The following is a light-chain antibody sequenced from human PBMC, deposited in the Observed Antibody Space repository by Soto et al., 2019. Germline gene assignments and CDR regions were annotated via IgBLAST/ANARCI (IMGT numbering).Light chain of an antibody. J-gene: IGKJ1*01. CDR2: DAS. CDR1: QSVSSY. CDR3: QQRSNWPPWT. V-gene: IGKV3-11*01. Sequence: EIVLTQSPATLSLSPGERATLSCRASQSVSSYLAWYQQKPGQAPRPLIYDASNRATGIPARFSGSGSGTDFTLTISSLEPEDFAVYYCQQRSNWPPWTFGQGTKV.